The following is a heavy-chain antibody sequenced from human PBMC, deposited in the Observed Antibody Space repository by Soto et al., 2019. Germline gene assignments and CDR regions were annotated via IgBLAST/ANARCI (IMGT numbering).Heavy chain of an antibody. V-gene: IGHV3-53*01. J-gene: IGHJ4*02. CDR1: GFTVSSNY. Sequence: GGSLRPSCAASGFTVSSNYTSWVRQAPGKGLEWVSVIYSGGSTYYADSVKGRFTISRDNSKNTLYLQMNSLRAEDTAVYYCASASGSHGLYYWGQGTLVTVSS. D-gene: IGHD1-26*01. CDR3: ASASGSHGLYY. CDR2: IYSGGST.